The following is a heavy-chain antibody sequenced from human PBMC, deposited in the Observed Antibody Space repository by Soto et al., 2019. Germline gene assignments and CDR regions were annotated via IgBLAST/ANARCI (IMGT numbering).Heavy chain of an antibody. J-gene: IGHJ4*01. Sequence: SETLSLTCAVSGGSITSSSYSWGWVRQPPGKGLEWIATFYYTENTYSNPSLKSRVTISVDTSNNQLSLKLRSVTAADTAVYYCARHDGFSSGWIFDYWGHGTLVTVSS. V-gene: IGHV4-39*01. CDR2: FYYTENT. CDR3: ARHDGFSSGWIFDY. CDR1: GGSITSSSYS. D-gene: IGHD6-19*01.